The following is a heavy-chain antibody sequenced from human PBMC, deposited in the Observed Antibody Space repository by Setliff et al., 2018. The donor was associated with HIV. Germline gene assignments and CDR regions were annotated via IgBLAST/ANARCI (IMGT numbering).Heavy chain of an antibody. Sequence: GGSLRLSCAASGFTFNAYAMHWVRQPPGKGLEWVSGISSNTDNIYYADSVKGRFTISRDNAKNSLYLQMNSLRAEDTAVYYCARMIDCTTALCYRWFDPWGQGTLVTVSS. V-gene: IGHV3-9*01. D-gene: IGHD2-8*01. J-gene: IGHJ5*02. CDR1: GFTFNAYA. CDR2: ISSNTDNI. CDR3: ARMIDCTTALCYRWFDP.